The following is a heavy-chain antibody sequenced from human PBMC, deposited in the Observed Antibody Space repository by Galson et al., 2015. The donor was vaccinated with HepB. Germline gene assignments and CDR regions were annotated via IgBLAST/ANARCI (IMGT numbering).Heavy chain of an antibody. Sequence: SLRLSCAASGFTFSSYDMHWVRQGIGKGLEWVSVIGPAGDSYYSGSVKGRFSVSRENAKNSLYLQMNSLRAGDTAVYYCARGSQWLAQSYYDYYGLDIWGQGTTVTVSS. V-gene: IGHV3-13*01. CDR1: GFTFSSYD. J-gene: IGHJ6*02. CDR2: IGPAGDS. CDR3: ARGSQWLAQSYYDYYGLDI. D-gene: IGHD6-19*01.